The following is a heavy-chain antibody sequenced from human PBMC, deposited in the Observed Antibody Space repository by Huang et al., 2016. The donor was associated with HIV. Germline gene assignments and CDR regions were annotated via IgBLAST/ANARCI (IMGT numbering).Heavy chain of an antibody. Sequence: QVQLVESGGGVVQPGRSLRLSCVASGFTFNNFGMHWVRQAPGKGVEVVGVISYDGSSGRYSESVKGRFTISRDNPMDTLYLQMNSLRPDDTAVYYCAKESRWYSDLDNWGQGTLVTVSS. CDR2: ISYDGSSG. D-gene: IGHD2-15*01. J-gene: IGHJ4*02. CDR3: AKESRWYSDLDN. V-gene: IGHV3-30*18. CDR1: GFTFNNFG.